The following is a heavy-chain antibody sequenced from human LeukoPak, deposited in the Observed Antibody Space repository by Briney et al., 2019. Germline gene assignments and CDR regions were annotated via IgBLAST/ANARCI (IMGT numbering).Heavy chain of an antibody. CDR1: GFTVTSNY. Sequence: GGSLRLSCAASGFTVTSNYMSWVRQAPGKGLEWVSIIYSSGGAYYADSVKGRFTISRDNSRNTLFLQMNSLRAEDTAMYYCARVFPPNWFDPWGQGTLVTVSS. V-gene: IGHV3-66*01. D-gene: IGHD3-10*02. CDR3: ARVFPPNWFDP. CDR2: IYSSGGA. J-gene: IGHJ5*02.